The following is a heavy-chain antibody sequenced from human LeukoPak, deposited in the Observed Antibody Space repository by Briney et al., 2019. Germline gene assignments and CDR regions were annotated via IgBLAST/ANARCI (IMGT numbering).Heavy chain of an antibody. CDR2: ISGSGGST. CDR3: ALGELLFGFDY. CDR1: GFTFSSYA. D-gene: IGHD3-10*01. J-gene: IGHJ4*02. V-gene: IGHV3-23*01. Sequence: PGGSLRLSCAASGFTFSSYAMSWVRQAPGKGLEWVSAISGSGGSTYYADSVKGRFTISRDNSKNTLYLQMTSLRAEDTAIYYCALGELLFGFDYWGQGTLVTVSS.